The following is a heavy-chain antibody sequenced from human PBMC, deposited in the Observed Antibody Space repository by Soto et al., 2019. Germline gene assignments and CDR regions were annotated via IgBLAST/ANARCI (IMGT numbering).Heavy chain of an antibody. CDR3: ARGNPFNYAGFDV. D-gene: IGHD3-16*01. CDR2: MNAKSGDR. V-gene: IGHV1-8*01. CDR1: GYTFSDFD. Sequence: QAHLEQSGTELKRPGASVKVSCKASGYTFSDFDINWLRQASGQGPEWMGWMNAKSGDRFFAPRFQDKVNVTWDTSLSTAYMEVGSLTSDDTAIYYCARGNPFNYAGFDVWGQGTTVAVSS. J-gene: IGHJ6*02.